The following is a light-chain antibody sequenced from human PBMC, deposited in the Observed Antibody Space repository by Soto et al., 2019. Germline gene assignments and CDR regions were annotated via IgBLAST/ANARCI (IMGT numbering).Light chain of an antibody. V-gene: IGKV1-5*01. Sequence: DIQMTQSPSTLSASVGDRVTITCRASQSISRWLAWYQQKPGKAPKLLIYDVSNLASGVPSRFSGSGSGTEFTLTIDSLQPDDAANYYCHQYNTFWTFGQGTKVDIK. CDR2: DVS. CDR3: HQYNTFWT. CDR1: QSISRW. J-gene: IGKJ1*01.